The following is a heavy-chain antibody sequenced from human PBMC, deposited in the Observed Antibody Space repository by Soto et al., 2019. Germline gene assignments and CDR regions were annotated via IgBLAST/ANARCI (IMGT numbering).Heavy chain of an antibody. J-gene: IGHJ6*02. CDR3: AGRLLSSYYYGSGSYIGNGMDV. Sequence: GGSRRLSCGVSGFTFSNYAMSWVRQAPGKGLEWVSAISGSGGSTYYADSVKGRFTISRDNSKNTLYLQMNSLRAEDTAVYYCAGRLLSSYYYGSGSYIGNGMDVWGQGTTVTVSS. D-gene: IGHD3-10*01. CDR1: GFTFSNYA. CDR2: ISGSGGST. V-gene: IGHV3-23*01.